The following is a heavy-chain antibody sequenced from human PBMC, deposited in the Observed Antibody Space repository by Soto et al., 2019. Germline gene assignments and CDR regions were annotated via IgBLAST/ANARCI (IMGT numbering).Heavy chain of an antibody. CDR3: TTSTHSSGFDY. CDR1: SVSNAW. V-gene: IGHV3-15*07. CDR2: IKSKTDGGTT. Sequence: SVSNAWMNWVRQAPGKGLEWVGRIKSKTDGGTTDYAAPVKGRFTISRDDSKNTLYLQMNSLKTEDTAVYYCTTSTHSSGFDYWGQGTLVTVSS. D-gene: IGHD3-22*01. J-gene: IGHJ4*02.